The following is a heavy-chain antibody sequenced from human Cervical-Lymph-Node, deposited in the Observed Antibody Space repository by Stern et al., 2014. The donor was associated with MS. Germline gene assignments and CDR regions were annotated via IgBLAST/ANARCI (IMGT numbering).Heavy chain of an antibody. CDR3: ARGGAYCSGGNCYSLDY. CDR1: TYTFRNYG. V-gene: IGHV1-18*01. CDR2: ISAKIGAS. Sequence: QVQLVQSGPEVKKPGASVKVSCTASTYTFRNYGITWVRQAPGQGLEWMGWISAKIGASNYAQKFQGRVTMTTDTSTSTAYMELRGLRSDDTALYFCARGGAYCSGGNCYSLDYWGQGTLVTVSS. D-gene: IGHD2-15*01. J-gene: IGHJ4*02.